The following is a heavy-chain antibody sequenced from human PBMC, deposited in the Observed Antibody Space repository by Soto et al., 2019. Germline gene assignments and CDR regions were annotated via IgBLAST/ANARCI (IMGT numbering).Heavy chain of an antibody. V-gene: IGHV1-58*02. CDR1: GFTFTSSA. J-gene: IGHJ6*02. CDR3: AADCGIVEGSMDA. D-gene: IGHD3-22*01. CDR2: ISVYSGNT. Sequence: SVKVSCKASGFTFTSSAIQWMRQAPGQRLEWIVWISVYSGNTNNXXKFQDRVXXTTDTSTSTAXVELSSLRAEETAVYYRAADCGIVEGSMDAXX.